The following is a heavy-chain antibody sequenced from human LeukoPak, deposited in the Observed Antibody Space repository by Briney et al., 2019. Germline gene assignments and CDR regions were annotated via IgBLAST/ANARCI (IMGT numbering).Heavy chain of an antibody. CDR3: ARDLSGVISY. CDR2: IYYSGST. D-gene: IGHD3-10*01. V-gene: IGHV4-31*03. Sequence: PSETLSLTCPVSGASISSGGYYWSWIRQHPGKGLEWLGYIYYSGSTYYNPSLKSRVNISLDTSKNQFSLKLSSVTAADTAVYYCARDLSGVISYWGQGTLVTVSS. J-gene: IGHJ4*02. CDR1: GASISSGGYY.